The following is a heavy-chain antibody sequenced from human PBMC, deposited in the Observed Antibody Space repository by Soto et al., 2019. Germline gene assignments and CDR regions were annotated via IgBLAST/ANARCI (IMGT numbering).Heavy chain of an antibody. J-gene: IGHJ5*02. CDR1: GGSISSYY. V-gene: IGHV4-59*01. CDR2: IYYSGST. Sequence: SETLSLTCTVSGGSISSYYWSWIRQPPGKGLEWIGYIYYSGSTNYNPSLKSRVTISVDTSKNQFSLKLSSVTAADTAVYYCARVAGIAAAGTWFWFDPWGQGTLVTVSS. CDR3: ARVAGIAAAGTWFWFDP. D-gene: IGHD6-13*01.